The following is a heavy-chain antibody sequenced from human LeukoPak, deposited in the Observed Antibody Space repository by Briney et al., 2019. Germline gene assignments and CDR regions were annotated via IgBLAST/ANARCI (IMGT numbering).Heavy chain of an antibody. CDR1: GYNFTSYW. Sequence: GESLKVSCKGSGYNFTSYWIGWVRQMPGKGLEWMGIIYPGDSDTRYSPSFQGQVTMSADKSISTAYLLWSSLKASDTAMYYCARRGSGSYYRDFFDYWGQGTLATVSS. D-gene: IGHD3-10*01. J-gene: IGHJ4*02. CDR3: ARRGSGSYYRDFFDY. V-gene: IGHV5-51*01. CDR2: IYPGDSDT.